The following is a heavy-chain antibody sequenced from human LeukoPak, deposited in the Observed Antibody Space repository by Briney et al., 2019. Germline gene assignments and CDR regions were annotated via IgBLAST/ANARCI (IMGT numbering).Heavy chain of an antibody. Sequence: SETLSLTCTVSGGSISSYYWSWIRQPAGKGLEWIGRIYTSGSTNYNPSLKSRVTMSVDTSKNQFSLKLSSVTAADTAVYYCARDGSSKTGTTQAFDIWGQGTMVTVSS. J-gene: IGHJ3*02. D-gene: IGHD1-1*01. CDR1: GGSISSYY. CDR3: ARDGSSKTGTTQAFDI. CDR2: IYTSGST. V-gene: IGHV4-4*07.